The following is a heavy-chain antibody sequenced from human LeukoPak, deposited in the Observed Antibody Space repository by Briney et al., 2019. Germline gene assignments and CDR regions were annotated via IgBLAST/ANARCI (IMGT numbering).Heavy chain of an antibody. J-gene: IGHJ4*02. D-gene: IGHD3-10*01. CDR1: GFTFSSYV. V-gene: IGHV3-21*01. Sequence: GGSLRLSCTTSGFTFSSYVMSWVRQAPGKGLEWVSSISSSSSYIYYADSVKGRFTISRDNAKNSLYLQMNSLRAEDTAVYYCARVNGSGSYYIDYWGQGTLVTVSS. CDR3: ARVNGSGSYYIDY. CDR2: ISSSSSYI.